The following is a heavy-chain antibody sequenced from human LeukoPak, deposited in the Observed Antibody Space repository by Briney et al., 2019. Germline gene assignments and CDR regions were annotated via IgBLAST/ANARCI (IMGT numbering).Heavy chain of an antibody. D-gene: IGHD3-22*01. CDR2: IYYSGST. CDR1: GGSFSGYY. V-gene: IGHV4-59*01. Sequence: PSETLSLTCAVYGGSFSGYYWSWIRQPPGKGLEWIGYIYYSGSTNYNPSLKSRVTISVDTSKNQFSLKLSSVTAADTAVYYCARAVLDSSGYYYEYYFDYWGQGTLVTVSS. J-gene: IGHJ4*02. CDR3: ARAVLDSSGYYYEYYFDY.